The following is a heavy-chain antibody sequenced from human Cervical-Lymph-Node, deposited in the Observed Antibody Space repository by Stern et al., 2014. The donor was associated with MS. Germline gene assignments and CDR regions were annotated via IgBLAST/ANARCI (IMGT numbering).Heavy chain of an antibody. CDR1: GYTFTRYF. Sequence: QVQLVQSGAEVKEPGASVKFSCKTSGYTFTRYFIHWVRQAPGQGFQWMGMINPSGGSTSYAQKFQGRVTMTSDTSTSTVSMELSSLRSQDTAVYFCARDVAHTNDFWSGYNMDVWGQGTTVIVSS. CDR3: ARDVAHTNDFWSGYNMDV. V-gene: IGHV1-46*03. J-gene: IGHJ6*02. D-gene: IGHD3-3*01. CDR2: INPSGGST.